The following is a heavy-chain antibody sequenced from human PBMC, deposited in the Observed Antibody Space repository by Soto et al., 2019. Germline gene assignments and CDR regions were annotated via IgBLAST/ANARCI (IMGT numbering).Heavy chain of an antibody. CDR2: IIPIFGTA. J-gene: IGHJ4*02. CDR3: ARGGHGDYVDVLDYYFDY. D-gene: IGHD4-17*01. CDR1: GGTFSSYA. Sequence: SVKVSCKASGGTFSSYAISWVRQAPGQGLEWMGGIIPIFGTANYAQKLQGRVTITADESTSTAYMELSSLRSEDTAVYCCARGGHGDYVDVLDYYFDYWGQGTLVTVSS. V-gene: IGHV1-69*13.